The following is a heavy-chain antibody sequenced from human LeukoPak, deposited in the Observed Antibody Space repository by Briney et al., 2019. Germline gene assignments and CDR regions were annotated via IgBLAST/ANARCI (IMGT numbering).Heavy chain of an antibody. V-gene: IGHV1-2*02. CDR3: ARYSAQGAY. CDR1: ENTFTGHY. Sequence: ASVKVSCKASENTFTGHYVHWVRQAPGQGLEWMGWISPDNGGTNYAQKFRGRVTMTRDTSIRTAYMELGSLTSDDTAVYYCARYSAQGAYWGQGTLVTVSS. D-gene: IGHD1-26*01. CDR2: ISPDNGGT. J-gene: IGHJ4*02.